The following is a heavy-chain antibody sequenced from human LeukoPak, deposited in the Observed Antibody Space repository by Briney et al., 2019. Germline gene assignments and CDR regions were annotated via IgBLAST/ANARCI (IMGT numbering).Heavy chain of an antibody. D-gene: IGHD3-3*01. CDR2: IYPGDSDT. V-gene: IGHV5-51*01. Sequence: GESLKISCKGSGYSFTSYWIGWVRQMPGKGLEWMGIIYPGDSDTRYSLSFQGQVTISADKSISTAYLQWSSLKASDTAMYYCARPVTTITIFGVVTEYFDYWGQGTLVTASS. CDR3: ARPVTTITIFGVVTEYFDY. J-gene: IGHJ4*02. CDR1: GYSFTSYW.